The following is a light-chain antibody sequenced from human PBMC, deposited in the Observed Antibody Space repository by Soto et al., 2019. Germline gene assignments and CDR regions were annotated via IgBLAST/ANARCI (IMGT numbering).Light chain of an antibody. CDR3: QQYYSYLFT. CDR2: AAS. Sequence: AIRMTQSPSSLSASTGDRVTITCRASQGISSYLAWYQQKPGKAPQLLIVAASTLQSGVPSRFSGSGSGTDFTRTISCLQSEEFATYYCQQYYSYLFTFGPGTKVDI. J-gene: IGKJ3*01. CDR1: QGISSY. V-gene: IGKV1-8*01.